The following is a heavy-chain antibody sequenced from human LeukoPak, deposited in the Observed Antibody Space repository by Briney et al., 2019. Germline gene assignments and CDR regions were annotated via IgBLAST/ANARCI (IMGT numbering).Heavy chain of an antibody. V-gene: IGHV3-7*01. CDR3: ARDRGPYIAARLYYYYYYMDV. J-gene: IGHJ6*03. Sequence: GGSLRLSCVASGFTFSSYWMSWVRQAPGKGLEWVANIKQDGSEKYYVDSVKGRFTISRDNAKNSLYLQMNSLRAEDTAVYYCARDRGPYIAARLYYYYYYMDVWGKGTTVTVSS. CDR1: GFTFSSYW. D-gene: IGHD6-6*01. CDR2: IKQDGSEK.